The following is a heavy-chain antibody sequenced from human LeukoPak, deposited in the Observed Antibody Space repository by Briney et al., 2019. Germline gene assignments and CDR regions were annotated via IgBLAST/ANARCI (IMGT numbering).Heavy chain of an antibody. D-gene: IGHD1-26*01. CDR1: GFTFSSYW. CDR2: INSDGSST. J-gene: IGHJ4*02. Sequence: GGSLRLSCAVSGFTFSSYWTHWVRQAPGKGLVWVSRINSDGSSTSYADSVKGRSTISRDNAKHTPYLQMNSLRAEDTAVYYCARAHHLGWGQGTLVTVSS. CDR3: ARAHHLG. V-gene: IGHV3-74*01.